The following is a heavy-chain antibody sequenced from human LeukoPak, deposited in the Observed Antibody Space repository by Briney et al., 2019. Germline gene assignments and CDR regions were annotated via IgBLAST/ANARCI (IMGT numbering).Heavy chain of an antibody. CDR1: GFTFSSYG. D-gene: IGHD3-3*01. Sequence: GGSLRLSCAASGFTFSSYGMHWVRQAPGKGLEWVAVIWYDGSNKYYADSVKGRFTISRDNSKNTLYLQMNSLRAEDTAVYYCAKEKYSSGYSQFDYWGQGTLVTVSS. J-gene: IGHJ4*02. CDR3: AKEKYSSGYSQFDY. V-gene: IGHV3-33*06. CDR2: IWYDGSNK.